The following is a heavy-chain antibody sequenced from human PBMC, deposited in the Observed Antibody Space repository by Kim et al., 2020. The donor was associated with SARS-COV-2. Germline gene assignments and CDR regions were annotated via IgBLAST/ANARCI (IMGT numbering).Heavy chain of an antibody. V-gene: IGHV3-23*01. CDR1: GFTFSSYA. Sequence: GGSLRLSCAASGFTFSSYAMSWVRQAPGKGLEWVSAISGSGGSTYYADSVKGRFTISRDNSKNTLYLQMNSLRAEDTAVYYCAKDRQNYYDSSGYYYFAGYFQHWGQGTLVTVSS. CDR3: AKDRQNYYDSSGYYYFAGYFQH. CDR2: ISGSGGST. J-gene: IGHJ1*01. D-gene: IGHD3-22*01.